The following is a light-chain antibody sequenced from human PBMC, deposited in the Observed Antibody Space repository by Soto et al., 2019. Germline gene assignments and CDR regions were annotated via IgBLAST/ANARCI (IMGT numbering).Light chain of an antibody. CDR1: QSVGSN. Sequence: ETVMTQSPATLSMSPGESATLSCRASQSVGSNLAWYQQKPGQPPRLLIYTASTRATGTPARFSGSGSGTDFTLTISSLQSEDFALYYCQQYKNWPPVTFGGGTKVEIK. CDR3: QQYKNWPPVT. V-gene: IGKV3-15*01. J-gene: IGKJ4*01. CDR2: TAS.